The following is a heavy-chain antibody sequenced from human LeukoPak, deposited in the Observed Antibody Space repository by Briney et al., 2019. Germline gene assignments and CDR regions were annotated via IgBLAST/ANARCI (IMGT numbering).Heavy chain of an antibody. V-gene: IGHV4-34*01. D-gene: IGHD3-10*01. J-gene: IGHJ4*02. CDR3: ARGGTRITMVRGVIALDY. Sequence: TSETLSLTCAVYGGSFSGYYLSWIRQPPGKGLEWIGEINHSGSTNYNPSLKSRVTISVDTSKNQFSLKLSSVTAADTAVYYCARGGTRITMVRGVIALDYWGQGTLVTVSS. CDR1: GGSFSGYY. CDR2: INHSGST.